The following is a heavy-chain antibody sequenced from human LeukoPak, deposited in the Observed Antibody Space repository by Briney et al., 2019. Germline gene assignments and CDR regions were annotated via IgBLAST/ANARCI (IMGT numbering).Heavy chain of an antibody. D-gene: IGHD2-2*01. CDR1: GGTFSSYA. Sequence: ASVKVSCKASGGTFSSYAISWVRQAPGQGLEWMGGIIPIFGTANYAQKFQGRVTITADESTSTAYMELSSLRSEDTAVYYCARGPIVVVPAAVPHYYYYYMDVWGKGTTVTVSS. CDR2: IIPIFGTA. J-gene: IGHJ6*03. CDR3: ARGPIVVVPAAVPHYYYYYMDV. V-gene: IGHV1-69*01.